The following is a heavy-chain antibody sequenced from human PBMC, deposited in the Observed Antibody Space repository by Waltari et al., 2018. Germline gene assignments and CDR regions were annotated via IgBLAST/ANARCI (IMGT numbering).Heavy chain of an antibody. CDR1: GGSISSGGYY. V-gene: IGHV4-31*03. D-gene: IGHD1-26*01. CDR2: IYYSGST. J-gene: IGHJ6*03. CDR3: ARERITWELPAHDYYYYMDV. Sequence: QVQLQESGPGLVKPSQTLSLTCTVSGGSISSGGYYWSWIRQHPGKGLEWIGYIYYSGSTNYNPSLKSRVTISVDTSKNQFSLKLSSVTAADTAVYYCARERITWELPAHDYYYYMDVWGKGTTVTVSS.